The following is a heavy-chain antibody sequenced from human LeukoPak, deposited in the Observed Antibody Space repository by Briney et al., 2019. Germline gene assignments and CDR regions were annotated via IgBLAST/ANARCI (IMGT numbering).Heavy chain of an antibody. D-gene: IGHD3-3*01. CDR1: GFTFSSYW. Sequence: GGSLRLSCAASGFTFSSYWMSWVRQAPGKGLEWVANIKQDGSEKYYADSVKGRFTISRDNAKNTLYLQMNSLRAEDTAVYYCARDYDRYYMDVWGKGTTVTVSS. CDR3: ARDYDRYYMDV. V-gene: IGHV3-7*01. CDR2: IKQDGSEK. J-gene: IGHJ6*03.